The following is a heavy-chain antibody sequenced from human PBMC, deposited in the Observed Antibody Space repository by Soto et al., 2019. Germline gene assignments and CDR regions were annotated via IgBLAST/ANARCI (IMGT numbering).Heavy chain of an antibody. Sequence: HLVESGGGLVQPGGSLRLSCEASGFTFNNYWMAWVRQAPGEGLQWVANIKQDGSEKYYKASVNGRFTISRDNAKNSLFLQMNSLRAEDTAIYYCARDRSGYDYNVFDPWGQGTLVTVSS. CDR1: GFTFNNYW. CDR2: IKQDGSEK. CDR3: ARDRSGYDYNVFDP. J-gene: IGHJ5*02. D-gene: IGHD5-12*01. V-gene: IGHV3-7*01.